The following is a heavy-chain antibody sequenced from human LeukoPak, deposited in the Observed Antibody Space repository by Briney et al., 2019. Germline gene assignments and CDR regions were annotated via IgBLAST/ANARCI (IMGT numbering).Heavy chain of an antibody. CDR2: INHSGST. D-gene: IGHD3-22*01. Sequence: SETLSLTCAVYGGSFSGYYWSWIRQPPGKGLEWIGEINHSGSTNYNPSLKSRVTISVDTSKNQFSLKLSSVTAADTAVYYCGRYYYDSSAFDYWGQGTLVTVSS. J-gene: IGHJ4*02. CDR1: GGSFSGYY. CDR3: GRYYYDSSAFDY. V-gene: IGHV4-34*01.